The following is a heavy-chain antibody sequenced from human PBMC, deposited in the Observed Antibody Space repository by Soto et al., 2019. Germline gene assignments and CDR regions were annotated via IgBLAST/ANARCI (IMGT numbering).Heavy chain of an antibody. Sequence: GGSLRLSCAASGFTFSSYGMHWVRQAPGKGLEWVAVISYDGSNKYYADSVKGRFTISRDNSKNTLYLQMNSLRAEDTAVYYCAKVEYNWNYVGPFDYWGQGTLVTVSS. J-gene: IGHJ4*02. CDR2: ISYDGSNK. CDR1: GFTFSSYG. D-gene: IGHD1-7*01. V-gene: IGHV3-30*18. CDR3: AKVEYNWNYVGPFDY.